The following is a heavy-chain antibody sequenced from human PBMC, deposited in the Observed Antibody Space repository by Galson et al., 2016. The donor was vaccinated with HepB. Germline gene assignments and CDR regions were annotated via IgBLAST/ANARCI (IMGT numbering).Heavy chain of an antibody. D-gene: IGHD3-3*01. CDR1: GYTFTSYY. CDR3: ARDLATVTTWGLKYYYFGMNV. J-gene: IGHJ6*02. V-gene: IGHV1-46*01. CDR2: INPSGGST. Sequence: SVKVSCKASGYTFTSYYIHWVREAPGQGLEWMGIINPSGGSTTYAQKFQGRVTMTRDTSTDTVYMVMSSLRSEDTAVYCCARDLATVTTWGLKYYYFGMNVWGQGTAVTVSS.